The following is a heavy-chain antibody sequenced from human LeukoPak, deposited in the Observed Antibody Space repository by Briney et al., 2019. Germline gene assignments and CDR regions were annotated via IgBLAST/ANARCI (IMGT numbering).Heavy chain of an antibody. CDR2: IYYSGST. D-gene: IGHD6-19*01. J-gene: IGHJ4*02. CDR3: ARLDSGWRYFDY. CDR1: GGSISSYY. V-gene: IGHV4-59*01. Sequence: PSETLSLTCTVSGGSISSYYWSWIRQPPGKGLEWIGYIYYSGSTNYNPSLKSRVTISVDTSKNQFSLKLTSVTAADTAVYHCARLDSGWRYFDYWGQGTLVTVSS.